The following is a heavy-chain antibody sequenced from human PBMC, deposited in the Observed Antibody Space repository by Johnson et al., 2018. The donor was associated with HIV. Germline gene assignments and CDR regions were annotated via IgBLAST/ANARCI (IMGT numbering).Heavy chain of an antibody. CDR1: GFTFSSYA. V-gene: IGHV3-30-3*01. CDR3: ARDLSRYIAVATFDAFDI. CDR2: ISYDGSNK. J-gene: IGHJ3*02. D-gene: IGHD6-19*01. Sequence: QVQLVESGGGVVQPGRSLRLSCAASGFTFSSYAMHWVRQAPGKGLEWVAVISYDGSNKYYADSVKGRFTISRDNSTNTLYLQMNSLRAEDTAVYYCARDLSRYIAVATFDAFDIWGQGTMVTVSS.